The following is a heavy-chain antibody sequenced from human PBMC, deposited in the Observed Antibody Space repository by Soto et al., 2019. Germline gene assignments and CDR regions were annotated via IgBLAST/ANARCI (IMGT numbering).Heavy chain of an antibody. CDR2: IYSGGSI. V-gene: IGHV3-53*02. J-gene: IGHJ4*02. CDR3: TRDGNRQRVSPH. D-gene: IGHD2-21*01. Sequence: VQLVESGGGLIQAGGSLRLSCAVSGFTVSNNFMMWVRQAPGKGLEWVSLIYSGGSISYADSVKGRFSISRAGSTNMPTLPMNSLTAAGTAVYYCTRDGNRQRVSPHWGQGTLVTVSS. CDR1: GFTVSNNF.